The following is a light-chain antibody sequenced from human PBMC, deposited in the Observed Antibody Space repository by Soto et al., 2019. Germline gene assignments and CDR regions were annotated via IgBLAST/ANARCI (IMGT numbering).Light chain of an antibody. J-gene: IGKJ4*01. CDR2: DAS. CDR1: QSVFNH. V-gene: IGKV1-39*01. CDR3: HQSSSTPLT. Sequence: DVQMTQSPSSLSASVGDSVTITCRASQSVFNHLSWFQQRPGKGPKLLIYDASSLHAGVPSRFSGSGSGTDFTLTISTVQPEDSAIYYCHQSSSTPLTFGGGTRVELK.